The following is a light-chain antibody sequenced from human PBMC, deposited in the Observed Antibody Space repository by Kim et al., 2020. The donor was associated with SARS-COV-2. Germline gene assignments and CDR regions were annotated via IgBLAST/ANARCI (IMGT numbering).Light chain of an antibody. CDR3: QQYGSSPLT. V-gene: IGKV3-20*01. CDR1: QSVRSTY. J-gene: IGKJ4*01. CDR2: GAS. Sequence: EIVLTQSPGTLSLSPGERATLSCRASQSVRSTYLAWYQQKPGQAPRLLIYGASSRATGIPDRFSGSGSGTDFTLTISRLEPEDFAEYYCQQYGSSPLTFGGGTKV.